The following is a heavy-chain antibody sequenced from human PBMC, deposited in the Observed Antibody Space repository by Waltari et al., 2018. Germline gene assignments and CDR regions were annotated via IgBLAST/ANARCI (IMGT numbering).Heavy chain of an antibody. CDR2: IYYRGST. D-gene: IGHD6-19*01. J-gene: IGHJ4*02. CDR3: ARGGSPLSL. V-gene: IGHV4-59*01. CDR1: GGSISTYY. Sequence: QGQLQESGPGLVKPSETLSLTCTVSGGSISTYYWSWIRQPPGKGLEWIVDIYYRGSTNYNPSLKSRVTISVDTSKNQFSLKLSSVTAADTAVYYCARGGSPLSLWGQGTLVTVSS.